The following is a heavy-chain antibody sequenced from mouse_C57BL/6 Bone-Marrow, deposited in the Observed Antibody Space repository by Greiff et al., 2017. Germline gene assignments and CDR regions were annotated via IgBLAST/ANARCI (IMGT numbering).Heavy chain of an antibody. J-gene: IGHJ3*01. CDR1: GFNIKDDY. V-gene: IGHV14-4*01. CDR3: TRIAD. CDR2: IDPENGDT. Sequence: EVQLQQSGAELVRPGASVKLSCTASGFNIKDDYMHWVKQRPEQGLEWIGWIDPENGDTAYASKFQGKATITVDTSSNKAYLQLSSLTSEYTAVYYCTRIADWGQGTLVTVSA.